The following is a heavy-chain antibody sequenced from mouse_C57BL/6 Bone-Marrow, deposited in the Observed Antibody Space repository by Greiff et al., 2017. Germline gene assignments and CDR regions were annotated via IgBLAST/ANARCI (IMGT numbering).Heavy chain of an antibody. D-gene: IGHD2-2*01. Sequence: DVQLQESGPGLVKPSQSLSLTCSVTGYSITSGYYWNWIRQFPGNKLEWMGYISYDGSNNYNPSLKNRISITRDTSKNQFFLKLNSVTTEDTATYYCARAGGYGPYWYFDVRGT. CDR1: GYSITSGYY. CDR2: ISYDGSN. J-gene: IGHJ1*03. CDR3: ARAGGYGPYWYFDV. V-gene: IGHV3-6*01.